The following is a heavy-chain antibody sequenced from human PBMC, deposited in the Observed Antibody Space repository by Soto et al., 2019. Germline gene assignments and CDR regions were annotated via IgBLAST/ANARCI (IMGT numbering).Heavy chain of an antibody. CDR2: ISAYNGNT. CDR3: ARVISGHLTTVTTRHYYGMDV. Sequence: ASVKVSCKASGYTFTSYGISWMRQAPGQGLEWMGWISAYNGNTNYAQKLQGRVTMTTDTSTSTAYMELRSLRSDDTAVYYCARVISGHLTTVTTRHYYGMDVWGQGTTVTVSS. J-gene: IGHJ6*02. D-gene: IGHD4-17*01. V-gene: IGHV1-18*01. CDR1: GYTFTSYG.